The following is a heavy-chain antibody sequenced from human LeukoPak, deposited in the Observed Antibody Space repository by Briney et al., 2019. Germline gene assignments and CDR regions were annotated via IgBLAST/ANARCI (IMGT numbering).Heavy chain of an antibody. V-gene: IGHV3-30*02. J-gene: IGHJ4*02. Sequence: GGSLRLSCATSGFTFSIYVMHWVRQAPGKGLEWVAFIPSDESNKYYADSVKGRFTISRDNSRNTLYLQMNSLRVEDTAVYYCGKHDSDYDGKWGQGSLVTVSS. CDR3: GKHDSDYDGK. CDR1: GFTFSIYV. D-gene: IGHD5-12*01. CDR2: IPSDESNK.